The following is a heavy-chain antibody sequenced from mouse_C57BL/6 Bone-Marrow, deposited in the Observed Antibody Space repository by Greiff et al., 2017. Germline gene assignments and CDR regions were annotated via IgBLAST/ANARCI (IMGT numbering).Heavy chain of an antibody. V-gene: IGHV1-81*01. J-gene: IGHJ4*01. Sequence: VQLQQSGAELARPGASVKLSCKASGYTFTSYGISWVKPSTGQGLEWIGEIYPRSGNIYYNEKFKGKAPLTADKSSSTAYMELRSLTSEDSAVYVGARSTRVTTHYYAMDDWGQGTSVTVSS. CDR3: ARSTRVTTHYYAMDD. D-gene: IGHD2-2*01. CDR1: GYTFTSYG. CDR2: IYPRSGNI.